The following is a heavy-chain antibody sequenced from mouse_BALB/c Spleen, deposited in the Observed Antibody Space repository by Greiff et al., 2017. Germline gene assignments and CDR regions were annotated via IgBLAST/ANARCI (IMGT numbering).Heavy chain of an antibody. CDR1: GFTFSDYG. Sequence: DVMLVESGGGLVQPGGSRKLSCAASGFTFSDYGMAWVRQAPGKGPEWVAFISNLAYSIYYADTVTGRFTISRENAKNTLYLEMSSLRSEDTAMYYCARDYYGSSYYFDYWGQGTTLTVSS. D-gene: IGHD1-1*01. CDR2: ISNLAYSI. J-gene: IGHJ2*01. CDR3: ARDYYGSSYYFDY. V-gene: IGHV5-15*02.